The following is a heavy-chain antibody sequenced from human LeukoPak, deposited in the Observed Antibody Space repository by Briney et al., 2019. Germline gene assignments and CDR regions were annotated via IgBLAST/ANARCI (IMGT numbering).Heavy chain of an antibody. CDR2: ISGYSGNT. CDR1: GYSFSSYG. CDR3: TRDCQWLVRNHYYGMDV. D-gene: IGHD6-19*01. Sequence: GASVKVSCRASGYSFSSYGISWVRQAPGQGLEWMGWISGYSGNTNYAQKVQGRVTMTTDTSTSTAYMELRSLRSDDTAVYYCTRDCQWLVRNHYYGMDVWGQGTTVTVSS. J-gene: IGHJ6*02. V-gene: IGHV1-18*01.